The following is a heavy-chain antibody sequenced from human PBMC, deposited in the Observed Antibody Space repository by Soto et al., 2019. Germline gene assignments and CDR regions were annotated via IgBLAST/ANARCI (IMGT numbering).Heavy chain of an antibody. D-gene: IGHD5-18*01. V-gene: IGHV3-23*01. CDR3: SKSWLDTWQEDGFDI. J-gene: IGHJ3*02. CDR2: MSATGGST. CDR1: GFSFSSYS. Sequence: EVQLLESGGDLRQPGGSLRLSCAASGFSFSSYSMSWVRHVPGKGLQWVSGMSATGGSTYYADTVKGRVTTSRANSRKTMYLQFNRLSAADTAVYYCSKSWLDTWQEDGFDIWGVGTMFTGSA.